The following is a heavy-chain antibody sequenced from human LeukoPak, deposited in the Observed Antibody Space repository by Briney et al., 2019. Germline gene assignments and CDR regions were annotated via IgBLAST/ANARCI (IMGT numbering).Heavy chain of an antibody. J-gene: IGHJ4*02. CDR2: ISYDGSNK. CDR1: GFTFSSYA. D-gene: IGHD4-11*01. V-gene: IGHV3-30-3*01. Sequence: PGRSLRLSCAASGFTFSSYAMHWVRQAPGKGLEWVAVISYDGSNKYYADSVKGRFTISRDNAKNSLYLQMNSLRAEDTAVYFCARDSYSKNDYWGQGTLVTVSS. CDR3: ARDSYSKNDY.